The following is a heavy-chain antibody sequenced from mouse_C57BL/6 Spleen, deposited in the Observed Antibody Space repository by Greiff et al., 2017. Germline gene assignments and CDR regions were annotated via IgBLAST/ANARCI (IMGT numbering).Heavy chain of an antibody. CDR1: GYTFTDYE. Sequence: VQGVESGAELVRPGASVTLSCKASGYTFTDYEMHWVKQTPVHGLEWIGAIDPETGGTAYNQKFKGKAILTADKSSSTAYMELRSLTSEDSAVYYCTRGSYGSYAMDYWGQGTSVTVSS. D-gene: IGHD1-1*01. CDR2: IDPETGGT. CDR3: TRGSYGSYAMDY. J-gene: IGHJ4*01. V-gene: IGHV1-15*01.